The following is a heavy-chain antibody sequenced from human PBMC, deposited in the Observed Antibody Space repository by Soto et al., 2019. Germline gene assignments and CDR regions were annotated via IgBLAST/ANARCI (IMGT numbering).Heavy chain of an antibody. Sequence: SETLSLTCTVSGGSISSYYWSWIRQPPGKGLEWIGYIHFDGGTSYNPSLKSRVTISVDTSKNQFSLRLSSVTAADTAVYYCARALDWTFHYWGQGTLVTVSS. CDR2: IHFDGGT. J-gene: IGHJ4*02. D-gene: IGHD1-1*01. CDR1: GGSISSYY. V-gene: IGHV4-59*08. CDR3: ARALDWTFHY.